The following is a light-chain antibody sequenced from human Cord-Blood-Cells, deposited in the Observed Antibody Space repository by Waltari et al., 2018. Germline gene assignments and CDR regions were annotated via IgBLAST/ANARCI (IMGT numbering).Light chain of an antibody. CDR3: QQRSNWPLT. V-gene: IGKV3-11*01. J-gene: IGKJ4*01. CDR2: DAS. CDR1: QSVSSY. Sequence: EIVSTQSPATLSLSPGERATLSCRASQSVSSYLAWYQQKPGQAPRLLIYDASNRATAIPARFSGSGSGTDFTLTISSLEPEDFAVYYCQQRSNWPLTFGGGTKVEIK.